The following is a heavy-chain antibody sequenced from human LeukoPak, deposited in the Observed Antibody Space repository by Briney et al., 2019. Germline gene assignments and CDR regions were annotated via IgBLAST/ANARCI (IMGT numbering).Heavy chain of an antibody. V-gene: IGHV3-7*01. Sequence: GGSLRLSCAVSGFSFSSYSMNWVRQAPGKGLEWVANIKQDGSEKYYVDSVKGRFTISRDNAKNSLYLQMNSLRAEDTAVYYCAREVSTVVTGGAHGSAANGGWYFDYWGQGTLVTVSS. J-gene: IGHJ4*02. CDR2: IKQDGSEK. CDR3: AREVSTVVTGGAHGSAANGGWYFDY. D-gene: IGHD4-23*01. CDR1: GFSFSSYS.